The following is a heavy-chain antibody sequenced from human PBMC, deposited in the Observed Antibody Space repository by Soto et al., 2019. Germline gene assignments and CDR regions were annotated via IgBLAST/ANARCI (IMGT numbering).Heavy chain of an antibody. D-gene: IGHD3-9*01. V-gene: IGHV3-23*01. CDR1: GFTFSSYA. CDR2: ISGSGGST. Sequence: LRLSCAASGFTFSSYAMSWVRQAPGKGLEWVSAISGSGGSTYYADSVKGRFTISRDNSKNTLYLQMNSLRAEDTAVYYCAKNRYYDILTGYYDYWGQGTLVTVSS. J-gene: IGHJ4*02. CDR3: AKNRYYDILTGYYDY.